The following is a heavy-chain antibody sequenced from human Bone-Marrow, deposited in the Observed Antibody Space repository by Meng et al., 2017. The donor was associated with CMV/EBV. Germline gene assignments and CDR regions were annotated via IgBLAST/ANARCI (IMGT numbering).Heavy chain of an antibody. CDR3: ARDYDFWTGSMDH. V-gene: IGHV3-11*04. Sequence: LSLTCAVYGGSFSGYYWSWVRQAPGKGLEWISLIDRSATIIHYTDSVRGRFTISRDNAKNSLYLQMSSLRAEDTAIYYCARDYDFWTGSMDHWGQGTLVTVSS. CDR1: GGSFSGYY. CDR2: IDRSATII. J-gene: IGHJ4*02. D-gene: IGHD3-3*01.